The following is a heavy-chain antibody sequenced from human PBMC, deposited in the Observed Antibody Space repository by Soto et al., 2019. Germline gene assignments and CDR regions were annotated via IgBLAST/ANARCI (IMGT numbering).Heavy chain of an antibody. V-gene: IGHV4-34*01. CDR3: ARELRGRYSSSWYYYGMDV. J-gene: IGHJ6*02. Sequence: SETLSLTCGVSGDSITSGDYFWSWIRQPPGKGLEWIGEINHSGSTNYNPSLKSRVTISVDTSKNQFSLKLSSVTAADTAVYYCARELRGRYSSSWYYYGMDVWGQGTTVTVSS. CDR1: GDSITSGDYF. CDR2: INHSGST. D-gene: IGHD6-13*01.